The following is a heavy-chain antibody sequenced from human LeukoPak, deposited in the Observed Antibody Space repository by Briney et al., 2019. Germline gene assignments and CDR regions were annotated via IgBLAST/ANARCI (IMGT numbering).Heavy chain of an antibody. CDR2: IYHSGST. CDR3: ARHPTGTIVGWYFDL. J-gene: IGHJ2*01. Sequence: PSETLSLTCAVSGYSISSGYYWVWIRQPPGKGLEWIGSIYHSGSTYYNPSLKSRVTISVDTSKNQFSLKLSSVTAADTAVYYCARHPTGTIVGWYFDLWGRGTLVTVSS. D-gene: IGHD1-7*01. V-gene: IGHV4-38-2*01. CDR1: GYSISSGYY.